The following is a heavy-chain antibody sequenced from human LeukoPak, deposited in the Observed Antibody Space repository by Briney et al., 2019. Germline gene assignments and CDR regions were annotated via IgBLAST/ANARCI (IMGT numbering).Heavy chain of an antibody. Sequence: SETLSLTCTVSGGSISRYYWSWLRQPPGKGLEWIGYIYYSGSTNYNPSLKSRVTISVDTSKNQFSLKLSSVTAADTAVYYCARHEFCGDECYYFDYWGQGTLVTVSS. V-gene: IGHV4-59*08. D-gene: IGHD2-21*01. CDR2: IYYSGST. J-gene: IGHJ4*02. CDR1: GGSISRYY. CDR3: ARHEFCGDECYYFDY.